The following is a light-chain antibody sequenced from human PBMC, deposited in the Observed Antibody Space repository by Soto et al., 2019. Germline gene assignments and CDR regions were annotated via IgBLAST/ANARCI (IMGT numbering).Light chain of an antibody. J-gene: IGKJ1*01. CDR2: AAS. CDR1: QSISSY. V-gene: IGKV1-39*01. Sequence: IQVTQSQSSLSASVGDRVTITCRASQSISSYLHWYQQKPGKAPNLLIFAASRLQSRVPSRFSGSGSGTDFTLTISSLQPEDSATYYCQQSYSTSWTFGQGTKVDI. CDR3: QQSYSTSWT.